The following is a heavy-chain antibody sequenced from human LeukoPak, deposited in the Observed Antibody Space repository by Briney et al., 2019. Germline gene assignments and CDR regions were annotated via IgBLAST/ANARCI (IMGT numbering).Heavy chain of an antibody. CDR3: ARQTYCSGGSCYWGYYYYMDV. Sequence: ASVKVSCKAYGYTFTGYYTHWVRQAPGQGLEWMGWINPNSGGTNYAQKFQGRVTMTRDTSISTAYMELSRLRSDDTAVYYCARQTYCSGGSCYWGYYYYMDVWGKGTTVTISS. J-gene: IGHJ6*03. CDR2: INPNSGGT. D-gene: IGHD2-15*01. V-gene: IGHV1-2*02. CDR1: GYTFTGYY.